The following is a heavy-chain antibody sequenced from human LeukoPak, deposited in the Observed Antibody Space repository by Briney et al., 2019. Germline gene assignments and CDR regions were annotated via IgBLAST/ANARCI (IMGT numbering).Heavy chain of an antibody. CDR1: GFSLYTSGVG. Sequence: SGPTLVNPTQTLTLTCTFSGFSLYTSGVGVGWVRQPPGKALEWLALTYWDDSKRHSPSLKSRLTITKDTSKNQVVLTMTDMDPVDTATYYCAHMVRGVILFDYWGQGTLVTVSS. CDR3: AHMVRGVILFDY. J-gene: IGHJ4*02. V-gene: IGHV2-5*02. CDR2: TYWDDSK. D-gene: IGHD3-10*01.